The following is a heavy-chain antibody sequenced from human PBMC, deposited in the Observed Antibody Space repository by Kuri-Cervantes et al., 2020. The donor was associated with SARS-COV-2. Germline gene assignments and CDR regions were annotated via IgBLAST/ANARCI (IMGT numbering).Heavy chain of an antibody. D-gene: IGHD2-8*02. CDR1: GFTFSSYA. Sequence: GGSLRLSCAASGFTFSSYAMHWVRQAPGKGLEWVAVISYDGSNKYYADSVKGRFTISRDNSQQTVYLQMDSLRVEDTAIYYCARGQYGTGWYDHWAQGTLVTVSS. CDR2: ISYDGSNK. CDR3: ARGQYGTGWYDH. J-gene: IGHJ5*02. V-gene: IGHV3-30*04.